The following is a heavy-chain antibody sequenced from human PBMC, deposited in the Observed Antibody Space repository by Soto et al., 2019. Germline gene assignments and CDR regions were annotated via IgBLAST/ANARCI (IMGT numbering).Heavy chain of an antibody. J-gene: IGHJ6*02. V-gene: IGHV4-31*03. Sequence: QVQLQESGPGLVKPSQTLSLTCTVSGGSISSGGYYWSWIRQHPGKGLEWIGYIYYSGRTYYNTSLKSRVTISVNTSKKQFSLKLSSVTAADTAVYYCARGDYDFWSDDIFAWGGMDVWGQGTTVTVSS. CDR2: IYYSGRT. CDR3: ARGDYDFWSDDIFAWGGMDV. D-gene: IGHD3-3*01. CDR1: GGSISSGGYY.